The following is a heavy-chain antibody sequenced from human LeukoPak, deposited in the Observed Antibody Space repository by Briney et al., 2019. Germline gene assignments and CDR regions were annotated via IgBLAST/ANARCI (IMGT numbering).Heavy chain of an antibody. V-gene: IGHV6-1*01. CDR1: GDSLSSNSAA. CDR2: TYYRSKWYK. CDR3: ARGMAVAGNYYYYYGMDV. Sequence: SQTLSLTRAISGDSLSSNSAAWNWIRQSPSRGLEWLGRTYYRSKWYKDYAVSVKSRITINPDTYKNQFSLQLNSVTPEDTAVYYCARGMAVAGNYYYYYGMDVWGQGTTVTVSS. J-gene: IGHJ6*02. D-gene: IGHD6-19*01.